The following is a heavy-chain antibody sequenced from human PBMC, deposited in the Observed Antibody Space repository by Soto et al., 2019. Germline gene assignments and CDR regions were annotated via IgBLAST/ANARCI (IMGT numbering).Heavy chain of an antibody. CDR3: AVGYSYGYVLDY. J-gene: IGHJ4*02. V-gene: IGHV1-46*01. D-gene: IGHD5-18*01. CDR1: GYTFTSHS. CDR2: INPSGGTT. Sequence: VASVKVSCKASGYTFTSHSMHWVRQAPGQGLEWMGIINPSGGTTSYAQKFQGRVTMTRDTSTSTVYMELSSLRSEDTAVYYCAVGYSYGYVLDYWGQGTQVTVSS.